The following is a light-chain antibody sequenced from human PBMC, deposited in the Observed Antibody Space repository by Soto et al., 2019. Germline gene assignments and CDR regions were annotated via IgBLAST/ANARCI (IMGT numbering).Light chain of an antibody. Sequence: DIQLTQSPSFLSASVGDRVTITCRASQGISISLGWYQQRPGKAHDLLIYAACSLESGVPSSFSGSGSGTEFTHTTNGIQPEDFATYSSERLNGPTLTCGGGTKLKIK. CDR2: AAC. V-gene: IGKV1-9*01. CDR1: QGISIS. CDR3: ERLNGPTLT. J-gene: IGKJ4*02.